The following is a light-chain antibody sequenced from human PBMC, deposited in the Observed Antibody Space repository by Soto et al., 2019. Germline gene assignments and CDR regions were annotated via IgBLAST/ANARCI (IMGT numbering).Light chain of an antibody. CDR3: QHYDTYSGT. CDR1: QSISSW. CDR2: RAS. Sequence: DIQMTQSPSTLSASVGDRVTITCRASQSISSWWAWYQQKPGTAPELLIYRASSLETGVPSRFSGSGSGAEFTLTISSLQPDDFATYYCQHYDTYSGTFGPGPEVDIK. J-gene: IGKJ3*01. V-gene: IGKV1-5*03.